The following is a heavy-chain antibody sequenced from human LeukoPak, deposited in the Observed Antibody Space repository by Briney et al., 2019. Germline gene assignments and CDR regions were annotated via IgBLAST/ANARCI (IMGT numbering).Heavy chain of an antibody. Sequence: GGSLRLPCVASEFTFSDYAMSWVRQAPGRGLEWVSAITGSGGSTYYADSVKGRFTISRDNSKNTLYLQMNSLRADDTAVYYCAKGKDCWGQGTLVTVSS. CDR2: ITGSGGST. V-gene: IGHV3-23*01. J-gene: IGHJ4*02. CDR3: AKGKDC. CDR1: EFTFSDYA.